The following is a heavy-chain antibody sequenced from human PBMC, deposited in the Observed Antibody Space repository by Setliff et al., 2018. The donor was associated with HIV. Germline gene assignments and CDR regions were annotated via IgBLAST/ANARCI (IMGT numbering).Heavy chain of an antibody. CDR2: FDPEDGET. V-gene: IGHV1-24*01. D-gene: IGHD2-2*01. CDR1: GYTLTELS. J-gene: IGHJ3*02. CDR3: ATDRILGYCSSTSCSNAFDI. Sequence: ASVKVSCKVSGYTLTELSMHWVRQAPGKGLEWMGGFDPEDGETIYAQKFQGRVTMTEDTSTDTAYMELSSLRSEDTAVHYCATDRILGYCSSTSCSNAFDIWGQGTMVTVS.